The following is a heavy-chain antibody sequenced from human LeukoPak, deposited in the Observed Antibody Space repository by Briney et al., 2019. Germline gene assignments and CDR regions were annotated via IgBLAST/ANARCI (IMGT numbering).Heavy chain of an antibody. CDR1: GFTFSSYG. CDR2: ISYDGSNK. V-gene: IGHV3-30*18. CDR3: AKDPVLRYFDWLPSASGGHYYGMDD. Sequence: GGSLRLSCAASGFTFSSYGMHWVRQAPGKGLEWVAVISYDGSNKYYADSVKGRFTISRDNSKNTLYLQMNSLRAEDTAVYYCAKDPVLRYFDWLPSASGGHYYGMDDWGQGTTVTVYS. D-gene: IGHD3-9*01. J-gene: IGHJ6*02.